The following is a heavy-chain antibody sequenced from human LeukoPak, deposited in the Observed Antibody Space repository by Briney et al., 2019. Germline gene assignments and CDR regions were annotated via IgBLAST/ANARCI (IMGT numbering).Heavy chain of an antibody. Sequence: AGSLRLSCAASGFTFSNAWMSWVRQAPGKGLEWVGRIKSKTDGGTTDYGAPAKGRFTISRDDSKNMLYLQMNSLKTEDTAVYYCTTARAYGNFDFWGQGTLVTVSS. CDR2: IKSKTDGGTT. CDR1: GFTFSNAW. D-gene: IGHD3-10*01. CDR3: TTARAYGNFDF. V-gene: IGHV3-15*01. J-gene: IGHJ4*02.